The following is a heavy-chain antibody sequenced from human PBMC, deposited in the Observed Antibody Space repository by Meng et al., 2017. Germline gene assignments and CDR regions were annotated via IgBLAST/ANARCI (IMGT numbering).Heavy chain of an antibody. CDR1: GFSLTTRGLV. CDR2: IYWDNDK. CDR3: AHRLAYSTNYNVGWFDP. D-gene: IGHD6-13*01. J-gene: IGHJ5*02. Sequence: IILKEAGPQRVKPTHTLPRTCTFSGFSLTTRGLVVGWIRQPPGKALECLALIYWDNDKRYNPSLKNRLTITKDASRNQVVLTMTNMDPVDTATYFCAHRLAYSTNYNVGWFDPWGQGTLVTVSS. V-gene: IGHV2-5*02.